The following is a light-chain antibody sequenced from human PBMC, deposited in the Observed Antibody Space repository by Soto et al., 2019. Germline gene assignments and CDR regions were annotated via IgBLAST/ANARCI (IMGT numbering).Light chain of an antibody. CDR2: EGS. V-gene: IGLV2-23*01. Sequence: QSALTQPASVSGSPGQSITISCTGTSSDIGSYNLVSWYQQRPGKAPKLLIYEGSQRPSGVSPRFSGSKSGNTASLTISGLQAEDEADYSCCSFADGSIYFFGTGTKVTVL. J-gene: IGLJ1*01. CDR3: CSFADGSIYF. CDR1: SSDIGSYNL.